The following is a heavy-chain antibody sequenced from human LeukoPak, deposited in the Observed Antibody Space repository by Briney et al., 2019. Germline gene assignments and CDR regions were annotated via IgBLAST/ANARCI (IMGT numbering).Heavy chain of an antibody. D-gene: IGHD3-22*01. CDR2: IYGGGST. J-gene: IGHJ4*02. CDR1: GFTVSSNY. V-gene: IGHV3-53*01. Sequence: PGGSLKLSCAASGFTVSSNYMSWVRQAPGKGLEWVSVIYGGGSTYYADSVKGRFTISRDNSKNTLYLQMNSLRAEDTAVYYCARDRGSGYYDYWGQGTLVTVSS. CDR3: ARDRGSGYYDY.